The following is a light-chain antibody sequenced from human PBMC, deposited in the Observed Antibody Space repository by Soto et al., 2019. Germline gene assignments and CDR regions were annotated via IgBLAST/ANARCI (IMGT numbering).Light chain of an antibody. V-gene: IGKV3-15*01. CDR1: QSVSSS. Sequence: EVVLTQSPATLSLSPGERATLSCRASQSVSSSLAWYQQKPGQAPRLLIYGASTRATGIPARFSGSGSETEFTLTISSLQSEDFAVYYCQQYNNWPWTFGQGTEVDIK. CDR3: QQYNNWPWT. J-gene: IGKJ1*01. CDR2: GAS.